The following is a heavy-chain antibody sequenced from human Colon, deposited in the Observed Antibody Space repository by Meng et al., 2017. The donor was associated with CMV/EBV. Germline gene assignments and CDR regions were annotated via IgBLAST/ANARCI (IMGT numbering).Heavy chain of an antibody. J-gene: IGHJ4*02. V-gene: IGHV1-18*01. D-gene: IGHD2-2*01. CDR1: FTSYG. Sequence: FTSYGISWARQGPGQGPEWMGWMSTYSGDTDYSQKFQSRVSMTRDTSTNTAFLELGSLRSDDTAVYFCARDGSGYCSGTSCYEAFDYWGQGTLVTVSS. CDR3: ARDGSGYCSGTSCYEAFDY. CDR2: MSTYSGDT.